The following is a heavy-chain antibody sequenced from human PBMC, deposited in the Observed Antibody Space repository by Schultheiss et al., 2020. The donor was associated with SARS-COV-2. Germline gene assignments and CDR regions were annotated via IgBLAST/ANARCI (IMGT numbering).Heavy chain of an antibody. CDR3: AKEDTVGAHRVYYYYGMDV. J-gene: IGHJ6*02. V-gene: IGHV3-30*18. Sequence: GGSLRLSCAASGFTFSSYGMHWVRQAPGKGLEWVAVISYDGSNKYYADSVKGRFTISRDNSKNTLYLQMNSLRAEDTAVYYCAKEDTVGAHRVYYYYGMDVWGQGTTVTVSS. D-gene: IGHD1-26*01. CDR1: GFTFSSYG. CDR2: ISYDGSNK.